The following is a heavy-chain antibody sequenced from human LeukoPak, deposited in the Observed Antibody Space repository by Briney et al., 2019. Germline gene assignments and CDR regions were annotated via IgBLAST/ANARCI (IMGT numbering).Heavy chain of an antibody. CDR2: INSDGSST. CDR1: GFTFSSYW. J-gene: IGHJ4*02. V-gene: IGHV3-74*01. Sequence: GGSLRLSCAASGFTFSSYWMHWVRHAPGKGVVWVSRINSDGSSTSYADSVKGRFTISRDNAKNTLYLQMNSLRAEDTAVYYCASLDIAAAGTHYDYWGQGTLVTVSS. CDR3: ASLDIAAAGTHYDY. D-gene: IGHD6-13*01.